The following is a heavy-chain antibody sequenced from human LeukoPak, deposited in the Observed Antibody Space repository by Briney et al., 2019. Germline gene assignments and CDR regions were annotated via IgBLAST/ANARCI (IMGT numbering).Heavy chain of an antibody. CDR3: ARAPYIAARPYYFDY. CDR2: ISSSGSTI. Sequence: PGGSLRLSCAASGFTFSDYWMSWVRQAPGKGLEWVSYISSSGSTIYYADSVKGRFTISRDNAKNSLYLQMNSLRAEDTAVYYCARAPYIAARPYYFDYWGQGTLVTVSS. CDR1: GFTFSDYW. J-gene: IGHJ4*02. D-gene: IGHD6-6*01. V-gene: IGHV3-11*04.